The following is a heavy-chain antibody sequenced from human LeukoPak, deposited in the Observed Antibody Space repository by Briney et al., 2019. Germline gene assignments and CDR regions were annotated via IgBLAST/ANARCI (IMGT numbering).Heavy chain of an antibody. Sequence: GGSLRLSCAASGFSFSNYWMSWVRQAPGKGLEWVANIRQDGVEKYYVDSVKGRFTISRDNSKNTLYLQMNSLRAEDTAVYYCAKEQRGGVVPAAIPDDGGQRTLVTVSA. CDR3: AKEQRGGVVPAAIPDD. CDR1: GFSFSNYW. V-gene: IGHV3-7*03. J-gene: IGHJ4*02. CDR2: IRQDGVEK. D-gene: IGHD2-2*01.